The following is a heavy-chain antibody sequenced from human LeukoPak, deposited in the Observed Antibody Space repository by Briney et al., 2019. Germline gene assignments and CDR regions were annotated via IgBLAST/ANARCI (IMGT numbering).Heavy chain of an antibody. CDR1: GITHSNYH. CDR3: ATRGVVVRVILVGFQREAYYFDS. D-gene: IGHD3-10*01. CDR2: IICRGGKT. Sequence: GGSLTLLCAVSGITHSNYHMSGLPQAPEKGREWVAGIICRGGKTQYADSVKGRFTISRDNPTNTLFLQMTVVRAEDTAVYFCATRGVVVRVILVGFQREAYYFDSWGQGALVTVSS. J-gene: IGHJ4*02. V-gene: IGHV3-23*01.